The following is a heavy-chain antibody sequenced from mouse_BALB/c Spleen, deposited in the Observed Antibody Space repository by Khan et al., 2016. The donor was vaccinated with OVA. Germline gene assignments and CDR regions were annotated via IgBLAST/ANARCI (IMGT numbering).Heavy chain of an antibody. J-gene: IGHJ3*01. D-gene: IGHD1-1*01. V-gene: IGHV5-6*01. Sequence: EVKLVESGGDLVKTGGSLKLSCAASGYTFSSYGMTWVRQTPDKRLEWVGTISSGGHYTYYTDSVKGRFTISRDNAKNILYMQMTSLRSEDTAIYYCARLAYYYYIDGCAYWGQGTLVTVSA. CDR3: ARLAYYYYIDGCAY. CDR1: GYTFSSYG. CDR2: ISSGGHYT.